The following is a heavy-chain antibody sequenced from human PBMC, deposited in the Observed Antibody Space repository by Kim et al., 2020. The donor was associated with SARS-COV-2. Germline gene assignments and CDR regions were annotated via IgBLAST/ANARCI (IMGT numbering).Heavy chain of an antibody. Sequence: ASVKVSCKASGYTFTSYGISWVRQAPGQGLEWMGWISAYNGNTNYAQKLQGRVTMTTDTSTSTAYMELRSLRSDDTAVYYCARAIPPYNWNYVLFYYYYGMDVWGQGTTVTVSS. V-gene: IGHV1-18*01. D-gene: IGHD1-7*01. CDR3: ARAIPPYNWNYVLFYYYYGMDV. CDR2: ISAYNGNT. J-gene: IGHJ6*02. CDR1: GYTFTSYG.